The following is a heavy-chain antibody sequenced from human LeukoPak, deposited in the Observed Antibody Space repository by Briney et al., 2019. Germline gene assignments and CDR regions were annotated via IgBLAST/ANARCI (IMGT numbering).Heavy chain of an antibody. D-gene: IGHD3-9*01. CDR3: ARDLTYYDILTGYPSPGDY. V-gene: IGHV1-2*04. J-gene: IGHJ4*02. CDR2: INPNSGGT. Sequence: GASVKVSCKASGYTFTGYYMHWVRQAPGQGREWMGWINPNSGGTNYAQKFQGWVTMTRDTSISTAYMELSRLRSDDTAVYYCARDLTYYDILTGYPSPGDYWGQGTLVTVSS. CDR1: GYTFTGYY.